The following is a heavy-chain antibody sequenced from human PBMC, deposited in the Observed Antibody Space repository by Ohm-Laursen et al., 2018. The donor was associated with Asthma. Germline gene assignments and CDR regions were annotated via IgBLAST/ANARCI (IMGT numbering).Heavy chain of an antibody. J-gene: IGHJ5*02. CDR3: ARGTVVTPYNWFDP. CDR1: GGTFSSYA. D-gene: IGHD4-23*01. V-gene: IGHV1-69*13. Sequence: GASVKVSCKASGGTFSSYAISWVRQAPGQGLEWMGGIIPIFGTANYGQKFQGRVTITADESTSTAYMELSSLRSEDTAVYYCARGTVVTPYNWFDPWGQGTLVTVPS. CDR2: IIPIFGTA.